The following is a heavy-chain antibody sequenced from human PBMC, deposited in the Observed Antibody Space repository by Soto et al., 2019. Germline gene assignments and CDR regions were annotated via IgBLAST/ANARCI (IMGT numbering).Heavy chain of an antibody. D-gene: IGHD2-2*01. V-gene: IGHV4-39*01. J-gene: IGHJ4*02. CDR3: ARRLQLFPFDS. Sequence: QLQLQESGPGLVKSSETLYLTCSVSGGSFSSSASDWAWIRQPPGGRLEWIGSISYSGNTYYNPSLTSRVTISADTSKNQFSLSLSPVTAADTAVYSCARRLQLFPFDSWGQGTLVTVAS. CDR2: ISYSGNT. CDR1: GGSFSSSASD.